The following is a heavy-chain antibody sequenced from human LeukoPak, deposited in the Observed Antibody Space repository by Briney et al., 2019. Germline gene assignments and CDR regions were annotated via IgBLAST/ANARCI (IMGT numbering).Heavy chain of an antibody. D-gene: IGHD6-13*01. V-gene: IGHV1-18*01. CDR2: ISAYNGNT. J-gene: IGHJ5*02. Sequence: GASVKVSCKASGYTFTSYGISWVRQAPGQGLEWMGWISAYNGNTNYAQKLQDRVTMTTDTSTSTAYMELRSLRSDDTAVYYCARVPRIEAGATGDWFDPWGQGTVVTVSS. CDR3: ARVPRIEAGATGDWFDP. CDR1: GYTFTSYG.